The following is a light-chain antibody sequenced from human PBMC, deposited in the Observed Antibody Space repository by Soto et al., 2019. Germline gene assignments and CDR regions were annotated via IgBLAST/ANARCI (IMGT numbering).Light chain of an antibody. CDR1: QSVSSX. J-gene: IGKJ1*01. CDR2: GAS. CDR3: XXYNNWPPWT. V-gene: IGKV3-15*01. Sequence: EIVMTQSPATLSVSPGERATLSCRASQSVSSXXAWYQRKPGQAPGLLIYGASTRATGIPARFSGSGSGTXXXXXXXXXQSEDFAVYXCXXYNNWPPWTFGQGTKVEIK.